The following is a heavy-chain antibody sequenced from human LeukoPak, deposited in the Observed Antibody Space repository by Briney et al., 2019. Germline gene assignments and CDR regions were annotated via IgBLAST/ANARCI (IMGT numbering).Heavy chain of an antibody. CDR3: ARLSGSWAFDV. V-gene: IGHV5-51*01. Sequence: GESLKISCKGSGYSFTNFYIVWVRQMPGKGLEWMGIIYPGGSDTRFSPSFQGQVTISADKSISTAYLQWSSLKASDSAIYYCARLSGSWAFDVWGQGTVVTVSS. D-gene: IGHD1-26*01. J-gene: IGHJ3*01. CDR1: GYSFTNFY. CDR2: IYPGGSDT.